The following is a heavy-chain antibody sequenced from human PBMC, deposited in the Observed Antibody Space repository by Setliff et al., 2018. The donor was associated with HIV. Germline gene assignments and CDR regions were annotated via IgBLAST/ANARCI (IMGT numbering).Heavy chain of an antibody. V-gene: IGHV4-39*02. CDR2: IYYSGST. CDR3: ARDRRAHDYNNYVYYYYGVDV. J-gene: IGHJ6*02. Sequence: KASETLSLTCTVSGDSTSSGNYYWGWIRQPPGKGLEWIGSIYYSGSTYYNPSLQSRVTISIDKARDQFSLKLSSVTAADTAVYYCARDRRAHDYNNYVYYYYGVDVWGQGTTVTVSS. D-gene: IGHD4-4*01. CDR1: GDSTSSGNYY.